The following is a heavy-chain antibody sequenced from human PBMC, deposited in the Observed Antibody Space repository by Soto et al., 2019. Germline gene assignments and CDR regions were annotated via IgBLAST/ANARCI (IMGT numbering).Heavy chain of an antibody. D-gene: IGHD3-9*01. CDR1: GFTFSSYA. Sequence: PGGSLRLSCAASGFTFSSYAMSWVRQAPGKGLEWVSAISGSGGSTYYADYVKGRFTISRDNSKNTLYLQMNSLRAEDTAVYYCARTYYDILTGYFFDYWGQGTLVTVSS. CDR2: ISGSGGST. V-gene: IGHV3-23*01. CDR3: ARTYYDILTGYFFDY. J-gene: IGHJ4*02.